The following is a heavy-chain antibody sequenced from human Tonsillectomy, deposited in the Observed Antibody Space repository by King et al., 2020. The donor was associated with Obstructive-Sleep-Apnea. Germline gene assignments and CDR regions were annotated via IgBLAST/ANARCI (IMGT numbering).Heavy chain of an antibody. J-gene: IGHJ6*02. Sequence: VQLQESGPGLVKPSETLSLTCTVSGGSTRIYFWTWIRQPPGKGLEWIGYIYYNGSTSYNPSLKSRVTISVDTSKNQFSLKLSSVTAADTAVYYCARFRGSGYYSRGYFYYGMDVWGQGTTVTVSS. CDR3: ARFRGSGYYSRGYFYYGMDV. CDR2: IYYNGST. D-gene: IGHD3-3*01. V-gene: IGHV4-59*08. CDR1: GGSTRIYF.